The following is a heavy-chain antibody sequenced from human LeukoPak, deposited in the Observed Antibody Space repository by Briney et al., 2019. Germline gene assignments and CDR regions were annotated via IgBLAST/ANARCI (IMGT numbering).Heavy chain of an antibody. J-gene: IGHJ1*01. D-gene: IGHD6-13*01. V-gene: IGHV4-39*01. CDR3: ARKGELCSSSWCVDEYFQH. CDR2: IYYSGST. Sequence: SETLSLTCTVSGGSISSSSYYWGWIRQPPGKGLEWIGSIYYSGSTYYNPSLKSRATISVDTSKNQFSLKLSSVTAADTAVYYCARKGELCSSSWCVDEYFQHWGQGTLVTVSS. CDR1: GGSISSSSYY.